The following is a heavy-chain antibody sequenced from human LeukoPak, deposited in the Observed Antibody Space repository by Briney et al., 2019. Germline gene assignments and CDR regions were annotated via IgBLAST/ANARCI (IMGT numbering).Heavy chain of an antibody. Sequence: PGGSLRLSCAASGFTFSSYEMNWVRQAPGKGLEWVAVISYDGSNKYYADSVKGRFTISRDNAKNSLYLQMNSLRAEDTAVYYCARGGRYFLDYFDYWGQGTLVTVSS. J-gene: IGHJ4*02. V-gene: IGHV3-30*04. CDR2: ISYDGSNK. CDR3: ARGGRYFLDYFDY. CDR1: GFTFSSYE. D-gene: IGHD1-14*01.